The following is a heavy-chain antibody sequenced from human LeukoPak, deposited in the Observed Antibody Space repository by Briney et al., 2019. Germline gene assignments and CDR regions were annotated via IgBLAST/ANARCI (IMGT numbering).Heavy chain of an antibody. CDR3: ARDRLASSSSPNFDY. V-gene: IGHV1-18*01. CDR2: ISAYNGNT. J-gene: IGHJ4*02. CDR1: GYTFTSYG. D-gene: IGHD6-6*01. Sequence: EASVKVSCKASGYTFTSYGISWVRQAPGQGLEWMGWISAYNGNTNYAQKLQGRVTMTTDTSTSTAYMELRSLRSDDTAVYYCARDRLASSSSPNFDYWGQGTLVTVSS.